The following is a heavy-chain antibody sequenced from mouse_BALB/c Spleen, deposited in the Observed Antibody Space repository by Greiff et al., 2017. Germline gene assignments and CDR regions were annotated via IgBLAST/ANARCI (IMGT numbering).Heavy chain of an antibody. J-gene: IGHJ4*01. CDR3: ERDPTVVGKEGSYYAMDY. CDR1: GFTFSDSY. Sequence: EVKLMESGGGLVKPGGSLKLSCAASGFTFSDSYMYWVRQTPEQRLEWVATISDGGSYTYYPDSVKGRFTISRDTAKNNLYLQMSSLKSEDTAMYYCERDPTVVGKEGSYYAMDYWGQGTTVTVSS. CDR2: ISDGGSYT. V-gene: IGHV5-4*02. D-gene: IGHD1-1*01.